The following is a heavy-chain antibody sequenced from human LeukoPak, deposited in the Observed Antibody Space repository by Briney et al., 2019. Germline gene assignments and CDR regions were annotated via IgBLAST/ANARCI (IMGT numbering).Heavy chain of an antibody. CDR3: ARGRRGWDGVQDY. D-gene: IGHD6-19*01. V-gene: IGHV1-69*05. J-gene: IGHJ4*02. CDR1: GGTFSRYA. Sequence: SVKVSCKASGGTFSRYAICGVRQAPPRRREWMGGIIPIFGTANYVQKLQSRVTITTDASTSTASMEMSTLSSEDTAVYYWARGRRGWDGVQDYWGQGTLLSVSS. CDR2: IIPIFGTA.